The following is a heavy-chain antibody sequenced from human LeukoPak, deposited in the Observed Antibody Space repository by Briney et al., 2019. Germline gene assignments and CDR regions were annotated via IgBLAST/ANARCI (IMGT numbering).Heavy chain of an antibody. J-gene: IGHJ3*02. V-gene: IGHV1-18*01. CDR3: ARGFTRDAFDI. Sequence: GASVKVSCKASGYTFTSYGITWVRQAPGQGLEWMGWISPYNGNTIYAQKLQGRVTMTTDTSTSTAYLELRSLRSDDTAVYYCARGFTRDAFDIWGHGTMVTVSS. CDR2: ISPYNGNT. CDR1: GYTFTSYG.